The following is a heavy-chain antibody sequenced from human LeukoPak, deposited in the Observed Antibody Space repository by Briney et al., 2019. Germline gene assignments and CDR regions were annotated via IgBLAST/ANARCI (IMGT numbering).Heavy chain of an antibody. Sequence: GGSLRLSCTASGFTFSNYWMSWVRQAPGKGLEWVATIKEDGEIYYVDSVKGRFTISRDNAKNSLYLQMNSLRAEDKAVYYCGRVSLGYCSGGSCPLHYWGQGTLVTVSS. J-gene: IGHJ4*02. V-gene: IGHV3-7*01. CDR1: GFTFSNYW. CDR3: GRVSLGYCSGGSCPLHY. CDR2: IKEDGEI. D-gene: IGHD2-15*01.